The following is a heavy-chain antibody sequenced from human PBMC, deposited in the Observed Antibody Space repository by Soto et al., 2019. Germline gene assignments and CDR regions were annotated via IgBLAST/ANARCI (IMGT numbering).Heavy chain of an antibody. CDR2: ISSSSSYI. CDR3: ARDLMGNIVVVPAAIDY. Sequence: EVQLVESGGGLVKPGGSLRLSCAASGFTFSSYSMNWVRQAPGKGLEWVSSISSSSSYIYYADSVKGRFTISRDNATNALYLQMNSLRAEDTAVYYCARDLMGNIVVVPAAIDYWGQGTLVTVSS. D-gene: IGHD2-2*01. J-gene: IGHJ4*02. CDR1: GFTFSSYS. V-gene: IGHV3-21*01.